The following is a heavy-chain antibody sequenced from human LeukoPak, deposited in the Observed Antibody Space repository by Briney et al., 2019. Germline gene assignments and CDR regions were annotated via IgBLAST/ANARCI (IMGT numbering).Heavy chain of an antibody. D-gene: IGHD5-18*01. CDR2: INTGNGNT. V-gene: IGHV1-3*04. J-gene: IGHJ4*02. CDR3: ARDVLLGTAMVFDY. CDR1: GYTFISYA. Sequence: GASVKVSCKASGYTFISYAMHWVRQAPGQRLEWMGWINTGNGNTKYSQKFQGRVTITRDTSASTAYMELSSLRPEDTAVYYCARDVLLGTAMVFDYWGQGTLVTVSS.